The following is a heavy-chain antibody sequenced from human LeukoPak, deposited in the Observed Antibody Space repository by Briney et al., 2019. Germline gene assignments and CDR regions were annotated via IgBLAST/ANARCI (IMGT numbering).Heavy chain of an antibody. CDR3: TRIVQWPKGFDY. Sequence: PGTSLRLSCTASGSTFSSSGMHWVRQAPGKGLEWVSAISIGGNTFYADSVRGRFTISRDNSKNTLYLQMSSLRAEDTAAYYCTRIVQWPKGFDYWGQGTLVTVSS. V-gene: IGHV3-23*01. CDR2: ISIGGNT. J-gene: IGHJ4*02. CDR1: GSTFSSSG. D-gene: IGHD6-19*01.